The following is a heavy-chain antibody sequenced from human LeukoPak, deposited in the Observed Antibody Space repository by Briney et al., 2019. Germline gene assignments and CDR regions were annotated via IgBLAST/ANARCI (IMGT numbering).Heavy chain of an antibody. Sequence: PSETLSLTCSVSGASINSDYWRWVRQVAGTGLEWIGRIYASGGTNYNPYLRSRIAMSVDTSKNQFSLDLYSVTAADTGVYYCARGWAPRGEKSSFASWGQGTLVTVSS. CDR1: GASINSDY. J-gene: IGHJ4*02. CDR3: ARGWAPRGEKSSFAS. CDR2: IYASGGT. V-gene: IGHV4-4*07. D-gene: IGHD3-10*01.